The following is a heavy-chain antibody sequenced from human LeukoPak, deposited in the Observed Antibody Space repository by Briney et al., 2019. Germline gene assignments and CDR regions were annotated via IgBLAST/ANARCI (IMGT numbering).Heavy chain of an antibody. Sequence: GRSLRLSCAASGFTFSSYGMHWVRQAPGKGLEWVAVISYDGSNKYYADSVKGRFTISRDNSKNTLYLQMNSLRAEDTAVYYCARGSQVGATSRAYYWGQGTLVTVSS. CDR1: GFTFSSYG. J-gene: IGHJ4*02. D-gene: IGHD1-26*01. CDR3: ARGSQVGATSRAYY. CDR2: ISYDGSNK. V-gene: IGHV3-30*03.